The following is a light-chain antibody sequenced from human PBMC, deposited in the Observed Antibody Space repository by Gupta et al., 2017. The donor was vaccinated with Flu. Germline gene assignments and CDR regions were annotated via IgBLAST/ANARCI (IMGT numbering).Light chain of an antibody. V-gene: IGKV3-15*01. CDR3: QQYNNWPPLT. Sequence: EVVLTQSQATLSVSPQESVTLSCRASQGVSGNLAWYQHQPGQAPRLLIYGASTRATGIPARFSGSGFGTEFIITINSLQSEDFAVSYCQQYNNWPPLTFGGGTKVDIK. J-gene: IGKJ4*01. CDR2: GAS. CDR1: QGVSGN.